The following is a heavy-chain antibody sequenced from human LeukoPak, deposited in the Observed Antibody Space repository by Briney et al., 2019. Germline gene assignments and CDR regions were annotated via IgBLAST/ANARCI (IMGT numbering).Heavy chain of an antibody. D-gene: IGHD3-9*01. J-gene: IGHJ4*02. Sequence: ASVKVSCKASGYTFNRYGMHWVRQAPGQRLEWMGWINAGNGHTKYSQEFQGRVTITKDTSASTAYMELSSLRSEDVAVYYCARGETISFYDILTGYSSSFDWWGQGTLVTVSP. CDR2: INAGNGHT. CDR1: GYTFNRYG. CDR3: ARGETISFYDILTGYSSSFDW. V-gene: IGHV1-3*03.